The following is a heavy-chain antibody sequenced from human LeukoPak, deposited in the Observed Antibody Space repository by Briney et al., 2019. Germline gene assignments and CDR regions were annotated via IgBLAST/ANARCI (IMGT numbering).Heavy chain of an antibody. CDR3: ARLIVVVPAAIHAFDI. V-gene: IGHV1-2*02. CDR2: INPNSGDT. CDR1: GYPFTDYY. D-gene: IGHD2-2*01. Sequence: ASLKVSCTASGYPFTDYYIHWVRQAPGQGLEWMGWINPNSGDTNSAQRFQGRVTMTRDTSISTLYMELSRLRSDDTAVYYCARLIVVVPAAIHAFDIWGQGTLVTVSS. J-gene: IGHJ3*02.